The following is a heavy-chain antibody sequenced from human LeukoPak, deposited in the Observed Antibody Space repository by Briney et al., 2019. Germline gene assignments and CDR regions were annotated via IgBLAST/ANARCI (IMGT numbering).Heavy chain of an antibody. CDR2: INPDGSEK. V-gene: IGHV3-7*01. CDR1: GFTFSTSW. Sequence: GGSLRLSCAASGFTFSTSWMNWVRQAPGKGLEWVVSINPDGSEKYSVDSVEGRFTISRDNAKNSLFLQMNSLRAEDTAVYYCARDRGYSSFDYWGQGTLVTDSS. CDR3: ARDRGYSSFDY. D-gene: IGHD6-19*01. J-gene: IGHJ4*02.